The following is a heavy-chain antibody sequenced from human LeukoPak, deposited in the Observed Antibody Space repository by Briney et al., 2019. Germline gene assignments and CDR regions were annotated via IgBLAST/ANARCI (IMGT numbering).Heavy chain of an antibody. CDR3: AGERGEEYSSGWYKTNYFYN. J-gene: IGHJ4*02. CDR2: VYYTGSS. Sequence: SETLSLTCTVSPDSIRSYYWNWIRQSPGKGLEWIGYVYYTGSSNYNPSLRGRVTMSVATSTNQISLKLTSVTGADTAVYYCAGERGEEYSSGWYKTNYFYNWGQGIRVTVSS. D-gene: IGHD6-19*01. CDR1: PDSIRSYY. V-gene: IGHV4-59*12.